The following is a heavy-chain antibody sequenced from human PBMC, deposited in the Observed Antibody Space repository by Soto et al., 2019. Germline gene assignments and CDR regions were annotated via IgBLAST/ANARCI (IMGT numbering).Heavy chain of an antibody. V-gene: IGHV1-46*01. D-gene: IGHD2-15*01. CDR2: INPNGGST. Sequence: QVQLVQSGAEVKRPGASVKVSCKASGYTFTTYYMHWVRQAPGQGLEWLGIINPNGGSTTYAQKFQGRVTIARETSTSTVYLELSSLRSEDTALYYCARAGYCSGGTCFHGNCDYWGQGTLVTVSA. CDR1: GYTFTTYY. CDR3: ARAGYCSGGTCFHGNCDY. J-gene: IGHJ4*02.